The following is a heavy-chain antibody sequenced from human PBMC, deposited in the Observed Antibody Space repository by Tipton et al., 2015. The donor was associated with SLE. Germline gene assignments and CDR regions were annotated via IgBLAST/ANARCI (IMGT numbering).Heavy chain of an antibody. J-gene: IGHJ4*02. V-gene: IGHV3-30*04. CDR2: ISYDGSNK. CDR1: GFTFSSYA. Sequence: SLRLSCAASGFTFSSYAMHWVRQAPGKGLEWVAVISYDGSNKYYADSVKGRFTISRDNSKNTLYLQMNSLRAEDTAVYYCARDEITGTLPHYFDYWGQGTLVTVSS. D-gene: IGHD1-20*01. CDR3: ARDEITGTLPHYFDY.